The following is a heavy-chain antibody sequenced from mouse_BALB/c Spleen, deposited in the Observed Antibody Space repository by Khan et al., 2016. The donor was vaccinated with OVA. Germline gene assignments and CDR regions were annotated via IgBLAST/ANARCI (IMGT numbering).Heavy chain of an antibody. J-gene: IGHJ4*01. CDR3: ARLIYYDYDRYGLDY. CDR2: IWGDGNT. D-gene: IGHD2-4*01. CDR1: GFSLTSYG. V-gene: IGHV2-3*01. Sequence: QVQLKESGPGLVAPSQSLSITCTVSGFSLTSYGVSWARQPPGKGLEWLGLIWGDGNTNYPSDLRPRLSISKDNSKSQVFLKLHSLQTDDTATYYCARLIYYDYDRYGLDYWGQGTSVTVSS.